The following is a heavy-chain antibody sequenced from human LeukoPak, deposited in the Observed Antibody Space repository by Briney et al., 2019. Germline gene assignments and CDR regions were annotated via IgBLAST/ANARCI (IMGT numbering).Heavy chain of an antibody. CDR1: GYTFTGYY. V-gene: IGHV1-18*04. D-gene: IGHD3-9*01. Sequence: GASVKVSCKASGYTFTGYYMHWVRQAPGQGLEWMGWISAYNGNTNYAQKLQGRVTMTTDTSTSTAYMELRSLRSDDTAVYYCARSAGYFDWVLSYWGQGTLVTVSS. CDR2: ISAYNGNT. J-gene: IGHJ4*02. CDR3: ARSAGYFDWVLSY.